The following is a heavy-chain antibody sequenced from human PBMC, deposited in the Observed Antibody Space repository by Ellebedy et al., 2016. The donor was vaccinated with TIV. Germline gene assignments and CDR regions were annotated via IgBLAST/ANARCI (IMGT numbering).Heavy chain of an antibody. V-gene: IGHV1-46*01. CDR1: GYTFTSYY. CDR3: ARDLFGGVTADY. CDR2: INPSGGST. J-gene: IGHJ4*02. D-gene: IGHD3-16*01. Sequence: ASVKVSXKASGYTFTSYYMHWVRQAPGQGLEWMGIINPSGGSTSYAQKFQSRVTMTRDTSSSTVYMELSSLRSEDTAVYYCARDLFGGVTADYWGQGTLVTVSS.